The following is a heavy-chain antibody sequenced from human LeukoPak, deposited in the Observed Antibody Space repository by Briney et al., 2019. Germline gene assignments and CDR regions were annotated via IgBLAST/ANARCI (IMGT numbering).Heavy chain of an antibody. CDR2: ISDSGGST. CDR3: VVYFGRAVPGTTRMDV. D-gene: IGHD6-19*01. V-gene: IGHV3-23*01. Sequence: GGSLRLSCAASGFTFSSYAMNGVRQAPGEGLEWVSGISDSGGSTYYADSVQGRFTISRDNSRNTLYLQMNSLTVEDTAVYYCVVYFGRAVPGTTRMDVWGQGTTVTVSS. CDR1: GFTFSSYA. J-gene: IGHJ6*02.